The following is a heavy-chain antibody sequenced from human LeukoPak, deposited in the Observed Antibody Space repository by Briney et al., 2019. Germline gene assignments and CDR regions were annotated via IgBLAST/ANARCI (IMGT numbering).Heavy chain of an antibody. CDR3: ASVRGVL. D-gene: IGHD1-1*01. J-gene: IGHJ4*02. V-gene: IGHV3-74*01. Sequence: GGSLRLSCAASGFTFSTYWTYWVRQAPGKGLVWVSCITSDGSSTIYADSVKGRFSISRDNAKNTLYLQMNSLRAEDTAVYYCASVRGVLWGQGTLVTVSS. CDR2: ITSDGSST. CDR1: GFTFSTYW.